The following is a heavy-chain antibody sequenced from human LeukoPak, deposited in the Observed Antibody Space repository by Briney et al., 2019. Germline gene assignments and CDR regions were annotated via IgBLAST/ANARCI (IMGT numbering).Heavy chain of an antibody. V-gene: IGHV4-34*01. D-gene: IGHD3-3*01. CDR3: ARGPKPFTDFWSGYRTHYGMDV. Sequence: SETLSLTCAVYGGSFSGYYWSWIRQPPGKGLEWIGKINHSGSTNYNPSLKSRVTISVDTSKNQFSLKLSSVTAADTAVYYCARGPKPFTDFWSGYRTHYGMDVWGQGTTVTVSS. CDR1: GGSFSGYY. CDR2: INHSGST. J-gene: IGHJ6*02.